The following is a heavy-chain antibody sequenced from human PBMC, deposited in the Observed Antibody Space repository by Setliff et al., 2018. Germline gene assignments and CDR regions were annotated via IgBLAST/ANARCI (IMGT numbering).Heavy chain of an antibody. CDR3: TSVLNSVSDAFDV. CDR2: INHSGST. J-gene: IGHJ3*01. CDR1: GGSFSGYY. Sequence: SETLSLTCAVYGGSFSGYYWSWIRQPPGKGLEWIGEINHSGSTNYNPSLGSRATISFDSSKIELSLKLASVTAADTAVYYCTSVLNSVSDAFDVWGQGTVVTVS. V-gene: IGHV4-34*01. D-gene: IGHD1-26*01.